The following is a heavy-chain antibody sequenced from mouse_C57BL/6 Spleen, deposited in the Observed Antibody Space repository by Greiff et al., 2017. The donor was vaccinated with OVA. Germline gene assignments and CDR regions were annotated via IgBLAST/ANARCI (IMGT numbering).Heavy chain of an antibody. V-gene: IGHV1-59*01. CDR2: IDPSDSYT. D-gene: IGHD1-1*01. J-gene: IGHJ4*01. CDR1: GYTFTSYW. CDR3: AGSSYAMDY. Sequence: QVQLQQPGAELVRPGTSVKLSCKASGYTFTSYWMHWVKQRPGQGLEWIGVIDPSDSYTNYNQKFKGKATLTVDTSSSTAYMQLSRLTSEDSAVYYCAGSSYAMDYWGKGTSVTVSS.